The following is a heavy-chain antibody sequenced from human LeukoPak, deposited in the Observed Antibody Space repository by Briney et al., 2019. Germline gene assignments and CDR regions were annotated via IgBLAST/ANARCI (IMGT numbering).Heavy chain of an antibody. CDR3: ARGRNYSASWYFDN. CDR2: IYYSGST. V-gene: IGHV4-59*01. CDR1: GGSISSYY. Sequence: PSETLSLTCTVSGGSISSYYWSWIRQPPGKGLEWIGYIYYSGSTNYNPSLKSRVTISVDTSKNQFSLKLSSVTAADTAVYYWARGRNYSASWYFDNGGKGPLVPVSS. D-gene: IGHD6-13*01. J-gene: IGHJ4*02.